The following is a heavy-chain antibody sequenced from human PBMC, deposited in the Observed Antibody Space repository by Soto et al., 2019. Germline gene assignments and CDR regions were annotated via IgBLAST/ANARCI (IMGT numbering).Heavy chain of an antibody. CDR1: GYTFTSYD. J-gene: IGHJ5*02. CDR2: MNPNSGNT. D-gene: IGHD3-22*01. V-gene: IGHV1-8*01. Sequence: ASGKVSCKASGYTFTSYDINWVRQATGQGLEWMGWMNPNSGNTGYAQKFQGRVTMTRNTSISTAYMELSSLRSEDTAVYYCARGRYYYDSRWFDPWGQGTLVTVSS. CDR3: ARGRYYYDSRWFDP.